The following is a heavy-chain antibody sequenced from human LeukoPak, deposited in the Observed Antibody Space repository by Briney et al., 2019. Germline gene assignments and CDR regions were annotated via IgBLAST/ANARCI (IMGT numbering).Heavy chain of an antibody. V-gene: IGHV1-2*02. D-gene: IGHD2-15*01. CDR2: INPNSGGT. Sequence: ASVKVSCKASGYTFTGYYMHWVRQAPGQGLEWMGWINPNSGGTNYAQKFQGRVTMTRDTSISTAYMELSRLRSDDTAVYYCARGWEATPYYYYYMDVWGKGTTVTVSS. CDR1: GYTFTGYY. J-gene: IGHJ6*03. CDR3: ARGWEATPYYYYYMDV.